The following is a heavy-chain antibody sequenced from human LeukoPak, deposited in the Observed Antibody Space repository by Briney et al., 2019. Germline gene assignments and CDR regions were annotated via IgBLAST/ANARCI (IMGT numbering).Heavy chain of an antibody. V-gene: IGHV4-59*01. D-gene: IGHD3-3*01. J-gene: IGHJ3*02. CDR3: ARGFGDDFWSGPPGAFDI. CDR1: GGSISSYY. CDR2: IYYSGST. Sequence: SETLSLTCTVSGGSISSYYWSWIRQPPGKGLEWMGYIYYSGSTNYNPSLKSRVTISVDTSKNQFSLKLSSVTAADTAVYYCARGFGDDFWSGPPGAFDIWGQGTMVTVSS.